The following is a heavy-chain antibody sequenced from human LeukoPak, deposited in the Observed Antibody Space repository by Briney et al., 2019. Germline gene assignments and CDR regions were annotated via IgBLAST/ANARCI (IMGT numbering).Heavy chain of an antibody. CDR1: GGSFSGYY. CDR2: INHSGST. CDR3: ARGPYDFWSGYSRYYYGMDV. J-gene: IGHJ6*02. D-gene: IGHD3-3*01. Sequence: PSETLSLTCAVYGGSFSGYYWSWIRQPPGKGLEWIGEINHSGSTNYNPSLKSRATISVDTSKNQFSLKLSSVTAADTAVYYCARGPYDFWSGYSRYYYGMDVWGQGTTVTVSS. V-gene: IGHV4-34*01.